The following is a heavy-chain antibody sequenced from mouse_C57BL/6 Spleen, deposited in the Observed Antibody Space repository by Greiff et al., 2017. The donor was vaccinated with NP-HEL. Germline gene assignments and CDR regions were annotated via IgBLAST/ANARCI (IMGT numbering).Heavy chain of an antibody. D-gene: IGHD2-3*01. CDR3: ARGIDDQEDY. J-gene: IGHJ2*01. CDR2: INPNNGGT. Sequence: EVQLQQSGPELVKPGASVKMSCKASGYTFTDYNMHWVKQSHGKSLEWIGYINPNNGGTRYNQKFKGKATLTVNKSSSTAYMELRSQTSEDSAVYYCARGIDDQEDYWGQGTTLTVSS. CDR1: GYTFTDYN. V-gene: IGHV1-22*01.